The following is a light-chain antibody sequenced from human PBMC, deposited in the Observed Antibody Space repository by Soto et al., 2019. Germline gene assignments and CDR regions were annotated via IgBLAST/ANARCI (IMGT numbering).Light chain of an antibody. CDR3: NSYTSSSTFV. J-gene: IGLJ1*01. V-gene: IGLV2-14*03. CDR2: DVS. Sequence: QSVLTQPASVSGSPGQSITISCAGTSSDVGGYNYVSWYQHHPGKAPKLMIYDVSNRPSGVSNRFSGSKSGNTAPLTISGLQAEDEADYYCNSYTSSSTFVFGTGTKLTVL. CDR1: SSDVGGYNY.